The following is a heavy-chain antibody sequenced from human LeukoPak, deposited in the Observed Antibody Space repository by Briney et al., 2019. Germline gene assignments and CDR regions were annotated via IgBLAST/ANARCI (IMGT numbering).Heavy chain of an antibody. Sequence: PSETLSLTCAVSGGSFSGYYWSWIRQPPGKGLEWIGEINHSGSTNYNPSLKSRVTISVDTSKNQFSLKLSSVTAADTAVYYCARGRSVLLGRSGYYGGWGQGTLVTVSS. V-gene: IGHV4-34*01. D-gene: IGHD3-22*01. J-gene: IGHJ4*02. CDR2: INHSGST. CDR1: GGSFSGYY. CDR3: ARGRSVLLGRSGYYGG.